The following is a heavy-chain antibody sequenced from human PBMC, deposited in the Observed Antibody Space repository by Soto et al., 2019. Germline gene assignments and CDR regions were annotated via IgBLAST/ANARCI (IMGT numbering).Heavy chain of an antibody. Sequence: QVQLQQWGAGLLKPSETLSLTCAVYGGSFSGFYWSWIRQPPGKGLEWIGEINHSGSTNYNPSLRGRVTLSVDSSQNQFSLKLSSVTAADTAVYYCASRGTEIVGATSTSPFDFWGQGTLVTVSS. CDR2: INHSGST. D-gene: IGHD1-26*01. J-gene: IGHJ4*02. CDR1: GGSFSGFY. V-gene: IGHV4-34*01. CDR3: ASRGTEIVGATSTSPFDF.